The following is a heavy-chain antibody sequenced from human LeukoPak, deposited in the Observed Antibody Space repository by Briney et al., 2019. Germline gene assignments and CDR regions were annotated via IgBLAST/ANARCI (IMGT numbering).Heavy chain of an antibody. CDR1: GFTFSSYG. CDR3: ARTLELTADY. V-gene: IGHV3-30*03. Sequence: GGSLRLSCAASGFTFSSYGMHWVRQAPGKGLEWVAVISYDGSNKYYADSVKGRFTISRDNAKNSLYLQMNSLRAEDTAVYYCARTLELTADYWGQGTLVTVSS. J-gene: IGHJ4*02. D-gene: IGHD3-10*01. CDR2: ISYDGSNK.